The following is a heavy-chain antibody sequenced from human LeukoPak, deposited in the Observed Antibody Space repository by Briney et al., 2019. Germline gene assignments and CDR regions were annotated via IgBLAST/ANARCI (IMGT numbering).Heavy chain of an antibody. J-gene: IGHJ3*02. CDR3: AKDRASTLLNAFDI. V-gene: IGHV3-9*03. Sequence: GRSLRPSCVASGFTFDDYAMHWVRQAPGKGMEWVSGISWNSGSTVYADSVKGRFTTSRDNAKNSLYLQMNSLRAEDMALYYCAKDRASTLLNAFDIWGQGTMVTVSS. D-gene: IGHD2/OR15-2a*01. CDR1: GFTFDDYA. CDR2: ISWNSGST.